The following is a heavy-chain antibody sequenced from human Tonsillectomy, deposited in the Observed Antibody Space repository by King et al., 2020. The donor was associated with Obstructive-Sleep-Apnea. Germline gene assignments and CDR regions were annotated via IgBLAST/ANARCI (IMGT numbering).Heavy chain of an antibody. V-gene: IGHV3-11*06. CDR1: GFTFSDYY. CDR3: AREYVKDWSGYYVGRANYNGMDV. D-gene: IGHD3-3*01. Sequence: VQLVESGGGLVKPGGSLRLSCAASGFTFSDYYMSWIRQAPGKGLEWVSYISSSSSYTSYADSVKGRFTISRVNAKNSLYLQMNSLRAADTAVYYCAREYVKDWSGYYVGRANYNGMDVWGKGTTVTVSS. J-gene: IGHJ6*04. CDR2: ISSSSSYT.